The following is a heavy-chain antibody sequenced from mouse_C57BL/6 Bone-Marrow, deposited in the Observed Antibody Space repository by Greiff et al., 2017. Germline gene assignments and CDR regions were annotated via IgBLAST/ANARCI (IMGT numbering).Heavy chain of an antibody. CDR3: ARSGSSWYFDV. J-gene: IGHJ1*03. CDR1: GYTFTSYG. Sequence: QVQLQQSGAELARPGASVKLSCKASGYTFTSYGISWVKQRTGQGLEWIGEIYPRSGNTYYNEKFKGKATLTADKSSSTAYMDLRSLTSEDSAVYFCARSGSSWYFDVWGTGTTVTVAS. CDR2: IYPRSGNT. V-gene: IGHV1-81*01. D-gene: IGHD1-1*01.